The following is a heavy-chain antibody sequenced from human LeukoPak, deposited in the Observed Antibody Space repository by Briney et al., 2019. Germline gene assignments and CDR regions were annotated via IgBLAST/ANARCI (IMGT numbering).Heavy chain of an antibody. J-gene: IGHJ4*02. Sequence: SVKVSCKASGFTFTSSAMQWVRQARGQRLEWIGWIVVGSGNTNYAQKFQERVTITRDMSTSTAYVELSSLRSEDTAVYYCAAAAWWTTVTYDYWGQGTLVTVSS. CDR2: IVVGSGNT. CDR3: AAAAWWTTVTYDY. D-gene: IGHD4-11*01. CDR1: GFTFTSSA. V-gene: IGHV1-58*02.